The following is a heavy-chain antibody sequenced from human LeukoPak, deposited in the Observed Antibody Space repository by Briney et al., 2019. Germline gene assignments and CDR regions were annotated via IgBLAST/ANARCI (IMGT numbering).Heavy chain of an antibody. Sequence: PGGSLRLSCAASGFTFSSYSMNWVRQAPGKGLEWVSPISSSSSYIYYADSVKGRFTISRDNAKNSLYLQMNSLRAEDTAVYYCARVRRESVFRPTHFDYWGQGTLVTVSP. V-gene: IGHV3-21*01. CDR3: ARVRRESVFRPTHFDY. D-gene: IGHD3-3*01. CDR1: GFTFSSYS. CDR2: ISSSSSYI. J-gene: IGHJ4*02.